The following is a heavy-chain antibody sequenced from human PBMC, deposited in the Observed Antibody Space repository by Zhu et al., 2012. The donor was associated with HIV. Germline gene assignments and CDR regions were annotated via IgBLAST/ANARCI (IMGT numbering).Heavy chain of an antibody. CDR3: ARGYGSGSYYHY. CDR2: INRSGDT. CDR1: GGSFSGYY. D-gene: IGHD3-10*01. J-gene: IGHJ4*02. Sequence: QVQLQQWGAGLLKPSETLSPTCAVYGGSFSGYYWGWIRQPPGKGLEWIGEINRSGDTNYNPSLKSRVTISVDTSKNQFSLKLNSVTAADTAVYYCARGYGSGSYYHYWGQGTLVTVSS. V-gene: IGHV4-34*01.